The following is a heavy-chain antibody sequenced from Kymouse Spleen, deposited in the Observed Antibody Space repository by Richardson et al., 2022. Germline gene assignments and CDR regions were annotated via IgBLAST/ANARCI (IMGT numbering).Heavy chain of an antibody. D-gene: IGHD6-13*01. CDR3: AEGAAAGSEYFQH. CDR2: ISSSSSYI. Sequence: EVQLVESGGGLVKPGGSLRLSCAASGFTFSSYSMNWVRQAPGKGLEWVSSISSSSSYIYYADSVKGRFTISRDNAKNSLYLQMNSLRAEDTAVYYCAEGAAAGSEYFQHWGQGTLVTVSS. V-gene: IGHV3-21*03. CDR1: GFTFSSYS. J-gene: IGHJ1*01.